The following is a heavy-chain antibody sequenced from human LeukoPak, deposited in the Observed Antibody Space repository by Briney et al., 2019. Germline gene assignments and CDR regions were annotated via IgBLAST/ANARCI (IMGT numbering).Heavy chain of an antibody. D-gene: IGHD5-18*01. CDR3: ARSGNSYGNDF. J-gene: IGHJ4*02. V-gene: IGHV3-30*03. CDR2: ISYEKNEE. Sequence: PGGSLRLSCAASGFTLTSYGMHWVRQAPGKGLEWVAVISYEKNEEFYADSVKGRSTISRDSSKNTLYLQMNSLRPEDTAVYYCARSGNSYGNDFWGQGTLVTVSS. CDR1: GFTLTSYG.